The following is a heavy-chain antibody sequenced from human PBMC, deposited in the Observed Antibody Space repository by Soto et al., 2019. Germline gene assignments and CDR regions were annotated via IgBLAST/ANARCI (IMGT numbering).Heavy chain of an antibody. V-gene: IGHV3-23*01. J-gene: IGHJ6*02. CDR2: MSGSGSSI. CDR1: HFAFNIDA. Sequence: EAQLLESGGGLVQPGESLTLSCVASHFAFNIDAMTWVRQAPGKGLEWGSSMSGSGSSIYYADYVKGRFTITRDKSKKTLYLQTNSLRAEDTAVYWCARDNWNGAYYGLDVWGQGTTVTVS. D-gene: IGHD1-20*01. CDR3: ARDNWNGAYYGLDV.